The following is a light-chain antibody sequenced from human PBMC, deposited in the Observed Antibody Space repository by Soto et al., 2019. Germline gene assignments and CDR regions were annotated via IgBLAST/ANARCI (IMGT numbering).Light chain of an antibody. J-gene: IGLJ1*01. V-gene: IGLV2-8*01. Sequence: QSALTQPPSASGSPGQSVTISCTGTSSDVGGYNYVSWYQQHPGRAPRLMIYEVNKRPSGVPDRFSGSKSGDTASLTVSGLQAEDEADYCCYSYAGSHNVFGTGTKLTVL. CDR1: SSDVGGYNY. CDR3: YSYAGSHNV. CDR2: EVN.